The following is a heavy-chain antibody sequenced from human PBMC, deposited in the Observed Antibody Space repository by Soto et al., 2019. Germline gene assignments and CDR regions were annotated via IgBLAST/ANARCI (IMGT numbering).Heavy chain of an antibody. J-gene: IGHJ4*02. CDR3: ARVEKYYTLRDKYYVFDY. CDR1: GGKIIGYG. Sequence: GPMRHSWATAGGKIIGYGVHRVRKDPGKGPVWISRINSGGSVINYADSVKGRFTISRENAKNTLYLQMNSLGAEDTAVYYCARVEKYYTLRDKYYVFDYWGQGTLVTVSS. V-gene: IGHV3-74*01. CDR2: INSGGSVI. D-gene: IGHD3-10*01.